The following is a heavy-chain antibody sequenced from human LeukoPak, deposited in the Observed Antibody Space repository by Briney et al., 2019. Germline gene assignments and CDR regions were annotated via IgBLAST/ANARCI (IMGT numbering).Heavy chain of an antibody. J-gene: IGHJ4*02. V-gene: IGHV3-23*01. Sequence: GGSLRLSCAAVGFPFSSYVMRWVRQGPGKGLQWVSAISGSGDSTDYADSVKGRFTISRDNSKNILFLQMSSLRADDTAIYYCARQVGFCSDRTCYFDYWGQGALVTVSS. D-gene: IGHD6-19*01. CDR3: ARQVGFCSDRTCYFDY. CDR1: GFPFSSYV. CDR2: ISGSGDST.